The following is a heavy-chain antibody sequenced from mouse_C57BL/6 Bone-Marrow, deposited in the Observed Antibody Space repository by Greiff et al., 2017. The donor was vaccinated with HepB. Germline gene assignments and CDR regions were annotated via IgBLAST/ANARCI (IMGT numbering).Heavy chain of an antibody. J-gene: IGHJ2*01. Sequence: EVKLVESGPGLVKPSQSLSLTCSVTGYSITSGYYWNWIRQFPGNKLEWMGYISYDGSNNYNPSLKNRISITRDTSKNQFFLKLNSVTTEDTATYYCATAPYYYGSSSYYFDYWGQGTTLTVSS. D-gene: IGHD1-1*01. CDR1: GYSITSGYY. CDR3: ATAPYYYGSSSYYFDY. CDR2: ISYDGSN. V-gene: IGHV3-6*01.